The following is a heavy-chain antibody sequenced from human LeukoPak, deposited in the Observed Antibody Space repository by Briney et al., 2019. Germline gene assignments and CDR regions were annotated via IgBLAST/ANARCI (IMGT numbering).Heavy chain of an antibody. D-gene: IGHD2-15*01. CDR2: IYPGDSDT. CDR1: GYSFTSYW. J-gene: IGHJ3*01. Sequence: GESLKISCKGSGYSFTSYWIGWVRQMPGKGLEWMGIIYPGDSDTRYSPSFQGQVTISADKSISTAYLQWSSLKASDTAMYYCARYTVVVVAATPQGDAFDLWGPGTMVTVSS. CDR3: ARYTVVVVAATPQGDAFDL. V-gene: IGHV5-51*01.